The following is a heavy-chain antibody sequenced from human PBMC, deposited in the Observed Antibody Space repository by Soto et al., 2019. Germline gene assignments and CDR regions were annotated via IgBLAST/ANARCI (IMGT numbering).Heavy chain of an antibody. Sequence: SETLSLTCTVSGYSISSDNWWVWIRQSPGKGLEWIGYIHHSGSTYYNPSLQSRLTMSVDTSKNQFSLELSSVTAVDTAVYYCATKGNGIYYFDYWGQGTLVTVSS. V-gene: IGHV4-28*01. J-gene: IGHJ4*02. CDR3: ATKGNGIYYFDY. CDR2: IHHSGST. D-gene: IGHD1-1*01. CDR1: GYSISSDNW.